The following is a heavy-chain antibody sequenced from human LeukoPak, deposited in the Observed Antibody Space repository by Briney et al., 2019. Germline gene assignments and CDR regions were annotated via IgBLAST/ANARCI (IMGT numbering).Heavy chain of an antibody. V-gene: IGHV4-39*01. D-gene: IGHD4-17*01. CDR2: IYYRGST. CDR3: ARPDYGDYVYFDY. J-gene: IGHJ4*02. CDR1: GGSISSSSYY. Sequence: SETLSLTCTVSGGSISSSSYYWGWIRQPPGKGLEWIGSIYYRGSTYYNPSLKSRVTISVDTSKNQFSLKLSSVTAADTAVYYCARPDYGDYVYFDYWGQGTLVTVSS.